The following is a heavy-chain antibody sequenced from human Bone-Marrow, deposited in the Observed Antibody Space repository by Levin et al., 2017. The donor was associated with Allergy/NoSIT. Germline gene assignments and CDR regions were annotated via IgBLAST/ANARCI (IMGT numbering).Heavy chain of an antibody. CDR3: ARVVVITTVRYFDR. J-gene: IGHJ2*01. CDR1: GFTFSSYW. D-gene: IGHD3-22*01. CDR2: IKQDGSEK. Sequence: GGSLRLSCAASGFTFSSYWMSWVRQAPGKGLEWVANIKQDGSEKYYVDSVKGRFTISRDNAKNSLYLQMNSLRAEDTAVYYCARVVVITTVRYFDRWGRGTLVTVSS. V-gene: IGHV3-7*01.